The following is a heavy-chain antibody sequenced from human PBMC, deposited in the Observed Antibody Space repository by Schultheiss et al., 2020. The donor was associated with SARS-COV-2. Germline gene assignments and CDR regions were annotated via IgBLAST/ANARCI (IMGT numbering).Heavy chain of an antibody. CDR2: ISSGGGST. CDR3: VRRLSEGGGLLIDY. CDR1: GFSFNTYA. J-gene: IGHJ4*02. Sequence: GESLKISCSASGFSFNTYAMSWVRQAPGKGLEWVAAISSGGGSTYYADSVKGRFTISRDNSKNTLYLQMNSLRAEDTAVYFCVRRLSEGGGLLIDYWGQGTLVTVSS. D-gene: IGHD3/OR15-3a*01. V-gene: IGHV3-23*01.